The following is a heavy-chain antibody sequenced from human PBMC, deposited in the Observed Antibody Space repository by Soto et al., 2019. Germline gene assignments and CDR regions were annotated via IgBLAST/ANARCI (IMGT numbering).Heavy chain of an antibody. CDR1: GGSISSGGYY. CDR2: IYYSGST. D-gene: IGHD3-10*01. V-gene: IGHV4-31*03. J-gene: IGHJ4*02. CDR3: ARGTSYYYGSGGPDY. Sequence: SETLSLTCTVSGGSISSGGYYWSWIRQHPGKGLEWIGYIYYSGSTYYNPSLKSRVTISVDTSKNQFSLKLSSVTAADTAVYYCARGTSYYYGSGGPDYWGQGTLVTVSS.